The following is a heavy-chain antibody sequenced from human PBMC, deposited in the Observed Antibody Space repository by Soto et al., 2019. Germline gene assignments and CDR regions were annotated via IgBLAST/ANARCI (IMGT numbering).Heavy chain of an antibody. J-gene: IGHJ3*02. CDR2: SYSGGST. D-gene: IGHD2-15*01. CDR1: GFTVSSNY. Sequence: GGSLRLSCAVSGFTVSSNYMSWVRQAPGKGLEWVSVSYSGGSTYYADSVKGRFTISRDNSKNTLYLQMNSLRAEDTAVYYCASGCGYCEGGEDIVVVVAATHDAFDIWGQGTMVTVSS. V-gene: IGHV3-66*01. CDR3: ASGCGYCEGGEDIVVVVAATHDAFDI.